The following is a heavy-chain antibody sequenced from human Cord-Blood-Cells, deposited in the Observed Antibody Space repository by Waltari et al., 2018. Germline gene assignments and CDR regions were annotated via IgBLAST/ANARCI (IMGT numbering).Heavy chain of an antibody. V-gene: IGHV4-34*01. CDR3: ATNYCTNGVCYRDAFDI. CDR1: GGSFSGYY. D-gene: IGHD2-8*01. CDR2: INHSGST. Sequence: QVQLQPWGAGLLKPSETLSLTCAVYGGSFSGYYCSWLCQPPGKGLEWIGEINHSGSTNYNPSLKSRVTISVDTSKNQFSPKLSSVTAADTAVYYCATNYCTNGVCYRDAFDIWGQGTMVTVSS. J-gene: IGHJ3*02.